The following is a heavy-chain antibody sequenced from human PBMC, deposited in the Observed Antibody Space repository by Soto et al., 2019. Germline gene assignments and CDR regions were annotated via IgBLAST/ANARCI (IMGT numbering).Heavy chain of an antibody. CDR2: ISAYNGNT. J-gene: IGHJ4*02. V-gene: IGHV1-18*01. CDR3: ARRRSSWYFEGEDY. Sequence: ASVKVSCKASGYTFTSYGISWVRQAPGQGLEWMGWISAYNGNTNYAQKLQGRVTMTTDTSTSTAYMELRSLRSDDTAVYYCARRRSSWYFEGEDYWGQGTLVTVSS. D-gene: IGHD6-13*01. CDR1: GYTFTSYG.